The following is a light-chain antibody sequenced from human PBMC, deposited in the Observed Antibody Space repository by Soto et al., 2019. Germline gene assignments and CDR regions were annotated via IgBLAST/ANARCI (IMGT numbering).Light chain of an antibody. CDR2: AAS. Sequence: DIQMTQSPSSLSASVGDRVTITCRASQVISNALAWYQQKPGNVPKLLIYAASTLQSGVPSRFSGSGSGTDFTLTISSLQPEDVATYYCQKYNSAPWTFGQGTKVEIK. J-gene: IGKJ1*01. V-gene: IGKV1-27*01. CDR1: QVISNA. CDR3: QKYNSAPWT.